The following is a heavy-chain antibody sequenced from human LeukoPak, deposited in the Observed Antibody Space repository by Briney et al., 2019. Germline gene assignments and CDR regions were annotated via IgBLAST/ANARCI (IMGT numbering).Heavy chain of an antibody. Sequence: PGGSLRLSRAASGFTFSSYSMSWVRQAPGKGLEWVSGISGSGGSTDYADSVKGRFTISRDNSKNTLYLQMNSLRVEDTAVYYCAKDPGYQVVYCFDYRGQGTLVTVSS. V-gene: IGHV3-23*01. CDR1: GFTFSSYS. J-gene: IGHJ4*02. CDR2: ISGSGGST. CDR3: AKDPGYQVVYCFDY. D-gene: IGHD2-2*01.